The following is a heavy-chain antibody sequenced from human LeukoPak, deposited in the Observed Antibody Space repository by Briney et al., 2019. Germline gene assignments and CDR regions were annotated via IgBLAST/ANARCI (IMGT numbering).Heavy chain of an antibody. V-gene: IGHV1-3*01. CDR3: ARAADYDILTTYWFDP. Sequence: ASVKVSCKASGYTFTSYAMHWVRQAPGQRLEWMGWINAGNGNTKYSQKFQGRVTITRDTSASTAYMELSSLGSEDTAVYYCARAADYDILTTYWFDPWGQGTLVTVSS. J-gene: IGHJ5*02. CDR1: GYTFTSYA. D-gene: IGHD3-9*01. CDR2: INAGNGNT.